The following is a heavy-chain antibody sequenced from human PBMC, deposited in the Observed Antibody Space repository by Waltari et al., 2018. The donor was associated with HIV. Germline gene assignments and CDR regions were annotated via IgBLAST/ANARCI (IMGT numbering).Heavy chain of an antibody. V-gene: IGHV3-23*01. J-gene: IGHJ3*02. Sequence: EVQLLESGGGLVQPGGSLRLSCAASGFTFSSYAMSWVRQAPGKGLEWVSAISGSGGSTYYADSVKGRFTISRDNSKNTLYLQMNSLRAEDTAVYYCAKDRGHDSSGLDAFDIWGQGTMVTVSS. CDR2: ISGSGGST. CDR3: AKDRGHDSSGLDAFDI. CDR1: GFTFSSYA. D-gene: IGHD3-22*01.